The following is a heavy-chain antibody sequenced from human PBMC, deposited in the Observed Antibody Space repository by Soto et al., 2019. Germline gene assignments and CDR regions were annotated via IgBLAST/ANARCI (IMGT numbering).Heavy chain of an antibody. CDR3: ASHGGYCSSTSCYTPYYYYGMDV. CDR1: GGRYSIYA. V-gene: IGHV1-69*06. J-gene: IGHJ6*02. CDR2: IIPIFGTA. D-gene: IGHD2-2*02. Sequence: SLNLYCKTSGGRYSIYAIGWGRKETGQGLEWMGGIIPIFGTANYAQKFQGRVTITADKSTSTAYMELSSLRSEDTAVYYCASHGGYCSSTSCYTPYYYYGMDVWVQGTTVTGFS.